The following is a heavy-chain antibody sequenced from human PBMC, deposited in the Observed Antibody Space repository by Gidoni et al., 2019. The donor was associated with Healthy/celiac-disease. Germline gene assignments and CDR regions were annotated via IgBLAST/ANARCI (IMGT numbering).Heavy chain of an antibody. CDR3: ATVPFQNYYDSSGYRFDY. D-gene: IGHD3-22*01. V-gene: IGHV1-24*01. Sequence: QVQLVQSGAEVKKPGASVKVSCKVSGYTLTDLSMHWVRQAPGKGLEWMGGFDPEDGETIYAQKFQGRVTMTEDTSTDTAYMELSSLRSEDTAVYYCATVPFQNYYDSSGYRFDYWGQGTLVTVSS. CDR2: FDPEDGET. CDR1: GYTLTDLS. J-gene: IGHJ4*02.